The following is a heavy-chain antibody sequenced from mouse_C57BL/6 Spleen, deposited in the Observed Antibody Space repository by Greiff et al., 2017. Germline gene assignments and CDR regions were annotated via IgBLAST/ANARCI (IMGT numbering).Heavy chain of an antibody. CDR1: GFTFSDYG. J-gene: IGHJ3*01. D-gene: IGHD2-4*01. V-gene: IGHV5-17*01. CDR3: ARGGLRRTGFAY. Sequence: EVQLVESGGGLVKPGGSLKLSCAASGFTFSDYGMHWVRQAPEKGLEWVAYISSGSSTIYYADTVKGRFTISRDNAKNTLFLQMTSLRSEDTAVYYCARGGLRRTGFAYWGQGTLVTVSA. CDR2: ISSGSSTI.